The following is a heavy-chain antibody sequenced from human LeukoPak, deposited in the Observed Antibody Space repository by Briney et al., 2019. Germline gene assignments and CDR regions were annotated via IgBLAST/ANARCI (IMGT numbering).Heavy chain of an antibody. V-gene: IGHV3-23*01. D-gene: IGHD6-13*01. Sequence: GGSLRRSCAASGFTFSSYAMSWVRQAPGKGLEWVSALSGSGGSTYYADSVKGRFTISRDNSKNTLYLQMNSLRGEDTAVYYCAKDGTAAAEYFQHWGQGTLVTVSS. CDR3: AKDGTAAAEYFQH. J-gene: IGHJ1*01. CDR1: GFTFSSYA. CDR2: LSGSGGST.